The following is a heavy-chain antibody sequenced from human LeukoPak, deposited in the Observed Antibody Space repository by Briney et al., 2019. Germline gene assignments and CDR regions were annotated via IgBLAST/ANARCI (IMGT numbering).Heavy chain of an antibody. CDR1: GCTFSRND. Sequence: PGGTLTLYCTASGCTFSRNDIRWVRKGPGKGLESVSYRAHHGRNKYYADSVKGRFTISRDNSKNTLYLQMNSLRAEDTAVYYCAKSGVSGYDYGDYYYYMDVWGKGTTVTVSS. CDR2: RAHHGRNK. J-gene: IGHJ6*03. CDR3: AKSGVSGYDYGDYYYYMDV. V-gene: IGHV3-30*02. D-gene: IGHD5-12*01.